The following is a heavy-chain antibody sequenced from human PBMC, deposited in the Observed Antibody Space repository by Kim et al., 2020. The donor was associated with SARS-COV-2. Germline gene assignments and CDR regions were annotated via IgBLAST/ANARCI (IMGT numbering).Heavy chain of an antibody. Sequence: GGSLRLSCGASGFIFSAYWMTWVRQAPGKGLXXVAXXXPDGSEKYYVDSVKGRXXNSRXXTRNXQFLXXNSLRAEDSXFYYXXTIAXXVTDXDYWGXGTLXXVS. CDR2: XXPDGSEK. D-gene: IGHD4-17*01. V-gene: IGHV3-7*01. J-gene: IGHJ4*02. CDR3: XTIAXXVTDXDY. CDR1: GFIFSAYW.